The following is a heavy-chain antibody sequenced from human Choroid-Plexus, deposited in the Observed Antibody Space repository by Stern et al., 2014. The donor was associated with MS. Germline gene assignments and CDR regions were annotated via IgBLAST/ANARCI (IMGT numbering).Heavy chain of an antibody. J-gene: IGHJ5*02. V-gene: IGHV3-30*18. Sequence: VQLVESGGGVVQPGRPLRVSWVASGFTLGRYAMHWVRQAPGKGLEWVAGVSYDGSNKYYADSVKGRFTISRDNSQNTLYMQMSSLRPEDTAVYYCAKDRQYLTYFFDHWGQGSLVTVSS. CDR2: VSYDGSNK. CDR1: GFTLGRYA. D-gene: IGHD2/OR15-2a*01. CDR3: AKDRQYLTYFFDH.